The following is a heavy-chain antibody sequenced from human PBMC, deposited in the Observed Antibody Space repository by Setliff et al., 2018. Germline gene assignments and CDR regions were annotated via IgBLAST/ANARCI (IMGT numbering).Heavy chain of an antibody. CDR3: ARGRLLYVGDSHYFDN. J-gene: IGHJ4*02. Sequence: ETLSLTCAVSGDSISSGNWWSWVRQPPEKGLEWIGEINHSGNTNYNPSLKSRVTISVDKSTNQFSLKLSSVTAADTAVYYCARGRLLYVGDSHYFDNWGQGTLVTVSS. CDR2: INHSGNT. CDR1: GDSISSGNW. D-gene: IGHD4-17*01. V-gene: IGHV4-4*02.